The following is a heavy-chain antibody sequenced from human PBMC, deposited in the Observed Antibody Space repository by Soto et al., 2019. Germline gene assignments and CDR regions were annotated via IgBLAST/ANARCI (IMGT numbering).Heavy chain of an antibody. CDR1: GFTFDDYA. V-gene: IGHV3-9*01. CDR3: AKDGDAFDI. CDR2: ISWNSGSI. J-gene: IGHJ3*02. Sequence: DVQLVESGGGLVQPGRSLRLSCAASGFTFDDYAMHWVRQAPGKGLEWVSGISWNSGSIGYADSVKGRFTISRDNAKNSLYLQMNSLRAEDTALYYCAKDGDAFDIWGQGTMVTVSS.